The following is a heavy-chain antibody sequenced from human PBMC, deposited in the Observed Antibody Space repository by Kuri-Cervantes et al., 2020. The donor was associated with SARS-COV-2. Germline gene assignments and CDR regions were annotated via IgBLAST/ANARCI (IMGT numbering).Heavy chain of an antibody. CDR3: VEGSSSPLFDY. CDR1: GGSFSGYY. CDR2: INHSGST. D-gene: IGHD1-26*01. J-gene: IGHJ4*02. V-gene: IGHV4-34*03. Sequence: SQTLSLTCAVYGGSFSGYYWSWIRQPPGKGLEWIGEINHSGSTNYNPSLKSRVTVSVDTSKNQFSLKLSSVTAADTAVYYYVEGSSSPLFDYWGQGTLVTVSS.